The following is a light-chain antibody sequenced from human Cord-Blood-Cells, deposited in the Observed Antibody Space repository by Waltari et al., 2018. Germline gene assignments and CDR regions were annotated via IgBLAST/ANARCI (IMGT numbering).Light chain of an antibody. J-gene: IGLJ2*01. CDR2: DVS. CDR3: SSYTSSSTPVV. V-gene: IGLV2-14*01. CDR1: SSDVGGYNY. Sequence: QSALTQPASVSGSPGQSITIPCTGTSSDVGGYNYVSWYQQPPGKAPKLIIYDVSNRPSGVSNRFSGSKSCNTASLTISGLQAEDEADYYCSSYTSSSTPVVFGGGTKLTVL.